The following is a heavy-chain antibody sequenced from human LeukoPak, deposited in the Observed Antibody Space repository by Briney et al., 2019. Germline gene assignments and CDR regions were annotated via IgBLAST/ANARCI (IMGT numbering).Heavy chain of an antibody. CDR1: GGSISSYY. J-gene: IGHJ4*02. CDR3: ARQRRSSGYSYGRAYFDY. V-gene: IGHV4-4*07. D-gene: IGHD5-18*01. CDR2: IYSSGST. Sequence: SETLSLTCTVSGGSISSYYWSWIRQPAGKGLEWIGRIYSSGSTNYNPSLRSRVTISVDTSKSQFSLKLSSVTAADTAVYYCARQRRSSGYSYGRAYFDYWGQGTLVTVSS.